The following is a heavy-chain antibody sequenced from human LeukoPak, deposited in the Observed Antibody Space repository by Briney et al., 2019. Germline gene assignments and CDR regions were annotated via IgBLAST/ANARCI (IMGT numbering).Heavy chain of an antibody. V-gene: IGHV3-23*01. J-gene: IGHJ6*03. Sequence: GGSLRLSCAASGFTFSSYAMSWVRQAPGKGLEWVSVISGSGGSTYYADSVKGRFTISRDNSKNTLYLQMNSLRAEDTAVYYCARDSGTYGYYMDVWGKGTTVTVSS. CDR2: ISGSGGST. CDR3: ARDSGTYGYYMDV. D-gene: IGHD1-26*01. CDR1: GFTFSSYA.